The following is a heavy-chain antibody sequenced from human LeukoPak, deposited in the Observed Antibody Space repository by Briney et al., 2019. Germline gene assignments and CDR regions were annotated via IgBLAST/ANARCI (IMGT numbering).Heavy chain of an antibody. CDR1: GGSFSGYY. V-gene: IGHV4-59*08. Sequence: SETLSLTCAVYGGSFSGYYWSWIRQSPGEGLEWIGYIYHSGSTSYNPSLKSRVTMSVDTSKNQFSLKLSSVTAADTAIYYCARQGPETGSYYGGIDYWGQGTLVTVSS. CDR2: IYHSGST. CDR3: ARQGPETGSYYGGIDY. J-gene: IGHJ4*02. D-gene: IGHD1-26*01.